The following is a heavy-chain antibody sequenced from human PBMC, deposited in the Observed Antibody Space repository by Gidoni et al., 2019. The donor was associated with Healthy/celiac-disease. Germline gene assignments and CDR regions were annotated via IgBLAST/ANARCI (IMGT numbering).Heavy chain of an antibody. CDR2: RSWTSGSI. Sequence: EVQLVESGGGLVQPGRSLRLSCAASGFTFDDYAMHWVRQAPGKGLELVSGRSWTSGSIGYADSVKGRFTISRDNAKNSLYLQMNSLRAEDTALYYCAGGYYYDSSGYSFDYWGQGTLVTVSS. J-gene: IGHJ4*02. V-gene: IGHV3-9*01. CDR3: AGGYYYDSSGYSFDY. CDR1: GFTFDDYA. D-gene: IGHD3-22*01.